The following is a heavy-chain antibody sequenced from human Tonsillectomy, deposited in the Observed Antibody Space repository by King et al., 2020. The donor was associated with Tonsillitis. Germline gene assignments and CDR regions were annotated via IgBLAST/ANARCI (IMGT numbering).Heavy chain of an antibody. V-gene: IGHV1-2*02. CDR3: ARDGDYSSSWYWDAFDI. CDR1: GYTFTGYY. Sequence: VQLVESGAEVKKPGASVKVSCKASGYTFTGYYMHWVRQAPGQGLEWMGWINPNSGGTNYAQKFQGRVTMTRDTSISTAYMELSRLRSDDTAVYYCARDGDYSSSWYWDAFDIWGQGTMVTVSS. D-gene: IGHD6-13*01. J-gene: IGHJ3*02. CDR2: INPNSGGT.